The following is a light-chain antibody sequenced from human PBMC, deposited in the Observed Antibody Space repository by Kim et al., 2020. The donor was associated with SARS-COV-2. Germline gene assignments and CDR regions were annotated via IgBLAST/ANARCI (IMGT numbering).Light chain of an antibody. Sequence: AIQLTQSPSSLSASVGDRVTITCRASQDISSALAWYQQKAGQPPKLLIYDASTLESGVPSRFSGSGSGTDFTVTISGLQPEDFATYYCQEFNNYVAFGQGTRLELK. V-gene: IGKV1D-13*01. CDR1: QDISSA. CDR2: DAS. CDR3: QEFNNYVA. J-gene: IGKJ5*01.